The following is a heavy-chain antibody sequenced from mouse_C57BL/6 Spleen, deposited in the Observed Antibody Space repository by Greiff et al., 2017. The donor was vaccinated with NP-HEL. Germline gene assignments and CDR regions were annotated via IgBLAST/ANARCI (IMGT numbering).Heavy chain of an antibody. Sequence: EVHLVESGGGLVKPGGSLKLSCAASGFTFSDYGMHWVRQAPEKGLEWVAYISSGSSTIYYADTVKGRFTISRDNAKNTLFLQMTSLRSEDTAMYYCARPYDGYYVFYAMDYWGQGTSVTVSS. CDR3: ARPYDGYYVFYAMDY. D-gene: IGHD2-3*01. J-gene: IGHJ4*01. CDR1: GFTFSDYG. V-gene: IGHV5-17*01. CDR2: ISSGSSTI.